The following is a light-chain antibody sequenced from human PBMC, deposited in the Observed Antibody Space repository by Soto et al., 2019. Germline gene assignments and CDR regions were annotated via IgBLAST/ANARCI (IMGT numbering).Light chain of an antibody. CDR2: KAS. CDR1: QSVSIW. CDR3: QQYNSYSRT. Sequence: DIQMTQSPSTLSASVGDRVTITCRASQSVSIWLAWYQQKPGKAPKLLIYKASSLESGVPSRFSGSGSGTEFTLTISSLQPDDFATYCCQQYNSYSRTFGQGTKVEVK. J-gene: IGKJ1*01. V-gene: IGKV1-5*03.